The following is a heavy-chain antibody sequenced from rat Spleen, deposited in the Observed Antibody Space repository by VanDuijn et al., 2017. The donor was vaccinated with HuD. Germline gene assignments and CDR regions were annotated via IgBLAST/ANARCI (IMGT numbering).Heavy chain of an antibody. CDR3: ARLGITLGAGHWFAY. Sequence: EVQLVESDGGLVQPGRSLKLSCAASGFAFSDHYVAWVRQGPTKGLEWVATINYDGRSTFYRDSVRDRFTISRDNGKNTLYLQIDSLKSEDTATYYCARLGITLGAGHWFAYWGQGTLVTVSS. CDR2: INYDGRST. V-gene: IGHV5-29*01. CDR1: GFAFSDHY. D-gene: IGHD1-2*01. J-gene: IGHJ3*01.